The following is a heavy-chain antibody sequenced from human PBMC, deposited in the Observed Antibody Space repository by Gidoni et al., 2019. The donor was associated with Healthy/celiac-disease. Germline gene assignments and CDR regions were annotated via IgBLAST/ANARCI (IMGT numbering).Heavy chain of an antibody. Sequence: EVQLVESGGGLVQPGRSLRLSCAASGFTFDDYAMHWVRQAPGKGLEWVSGISWNSGSIGYADSVKGRFTISRDNAKNSLYLQMNSLRAEDTALYYCAKKKRGRFLEWLTGIDDAFDIWGQGTMVTVSS. J-gene: IGHJ3*02. CDR2: ISWNSGSI. CDR3: AKKKRGRFLEWLTGIDDAFDI. V-gene: IGHV3-9*01. D-gene: IGHD3-3*01. CDR1: GFTFDDYA.